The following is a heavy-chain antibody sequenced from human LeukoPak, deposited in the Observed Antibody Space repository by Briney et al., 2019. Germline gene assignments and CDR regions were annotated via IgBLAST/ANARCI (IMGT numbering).Heavy chain of an antibody. CDR3: ARGSMVTGYFDY. CDR1: GYIFTSYA. CDR2: IIPIFGTA. Sequence: ASVKVSCKASGYIFTSYALNWVRQAPGQGLEWMGGIIPIFGTANYAQKFQGRVTITADESTSTAYMELSSLRSEDTAVYYCARGSMVTGYFDYWGQGTLVTVSS. J-gene: IGHJ4*02. V-gene: IGHV1-69*13. D-gene: IGHD5-18*01.